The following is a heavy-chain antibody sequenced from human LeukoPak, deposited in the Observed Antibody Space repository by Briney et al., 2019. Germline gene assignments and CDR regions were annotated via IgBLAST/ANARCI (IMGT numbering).Heavy chain of an antibody. CDR3: ARDAPSGWYLDY. J-gene: IGHJ4*02. Sequence: ASVKVSCKASGYTFTNYYMHWVRQAPGQGLKWMGIINPSGGSTNYAQKFQGRVTMTRDTSTSTVYMELSSLRSEDTAAYYCARDAPSGWYLDYWGQGTLVTVSS. D-gene: IGHD6-19*01. V-gene: IGHV1-46*01. CDR1: GYTFTNYY. CDR2: INPSGGST.